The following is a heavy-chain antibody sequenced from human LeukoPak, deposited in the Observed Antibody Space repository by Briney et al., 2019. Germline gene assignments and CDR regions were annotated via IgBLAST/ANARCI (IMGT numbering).Heavy chain of an antibody. V-gene: IGHV3-21*04. CDR2: ISSSSSYI. Sequence: GGSLRLSCAASGFTFSSYSMNWVRQAPGKGLEWVSSISSSSSYIYYADSVKGRFTISRDNSKNTLHLQMNSLRAEGTAVYYCARGGYDSSGYYFDYWGQGTLVTVSS. J-gene: IGHJ4*02. CDR1: GFTFSSYS. CDR3: ARGGYDSSGYYFDY. D-gene: IGHD3-22*01.